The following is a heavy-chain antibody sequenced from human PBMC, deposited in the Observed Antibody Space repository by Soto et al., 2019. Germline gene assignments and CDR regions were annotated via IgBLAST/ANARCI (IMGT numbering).Heavy chain of an antibody. CDR1: GVTCSSYA. CDR2: ISNNGDTA. J-gene: IGHJ4*02. Sequence: GGSLRLSCATSGVTCSSYAMVWVRQAAEKGLEWVASISNNGDTAYYADSVKGRFTISRGNSENTLYLQMNGLRADDTALYFCAKSRVFIGAIVTLLDSWGQGTQVTVSS. D-gene: IGHD3-16*02. V-gene: IGHV3-23*01. CDR3: AKSRVFIGAIVTLLDS.